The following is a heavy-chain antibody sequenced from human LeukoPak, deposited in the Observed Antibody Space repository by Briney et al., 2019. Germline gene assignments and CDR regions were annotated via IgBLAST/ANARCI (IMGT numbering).Heavy chain of an antibody. CDR1: GFTFSSYS. CDR3: ARDDPYDSGYFDY. Sequence: PGGSLRLSCAASGFTFSSYSMNWVRQAPGKGLEWVSSISSSSSYIYYADSVKGRFTTSRDNAKNSLYLQMNSLRAEDTAVYYCARDDPYDSGYFDYWGQGTLVTVSS. D-gene: IGHD3-3*01. J-gene: IGHJ4*02. V-gene: IGHV3-21*01. CDR2: ISSSSSYI.